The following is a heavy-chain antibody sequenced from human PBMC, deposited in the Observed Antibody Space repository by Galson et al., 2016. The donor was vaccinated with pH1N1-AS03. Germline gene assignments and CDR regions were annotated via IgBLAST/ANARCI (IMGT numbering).Heavy chain of an antibody. CDR1: GGSISSNNYL. V-gene: IGHV4-30-4*01. CDR3: SREVIWMTKSDSFDF. CDR2: IYYTGSA. Sequence: TLSLTCTVSGGSISSNNYLWSWVRQPPGKGLEWIGYIYYTGSAYYNPSLESRVTISVDTSKNQFSLRLNSVTAADPAVYYCSREVIWMTKSDSFDFWGQGTMVTVSS. J-gene: IGHJ3*01. D-gene: IGHD3-3*01.